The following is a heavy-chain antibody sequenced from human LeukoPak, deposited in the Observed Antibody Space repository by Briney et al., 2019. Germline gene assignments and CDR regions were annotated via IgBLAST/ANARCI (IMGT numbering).Heavy chain of an antibody. J-gene: IGHJ4*02. CDR1: GFTFSAYG. D-gene: IGHD5-18*01. V-gene: IGHV3-30*02. CDR2: IQNDGSNK. CDR3: ARVRYNSGYIFDY. Sequence: GGSLRLSCAASGFTFSAYGMHWVRQAPGKGLEWVTFIQNDGSNKYYADSVKGRFTISRDNSKNTLYLQMNSLRAEDTAVYYCARVRYNSGYIFDYWGQGALVTVSS.